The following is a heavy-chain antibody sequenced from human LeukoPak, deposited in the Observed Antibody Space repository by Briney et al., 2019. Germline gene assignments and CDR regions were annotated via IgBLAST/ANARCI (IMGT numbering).Heavy chain of an antibody. CDR1: GFTFSSYA. CDR2: ISGSGGNT. J-gene: IGHJ3*02. Sequence: GGSLRLSCAASGFTFSSYAMSWVRQAPGRGLEWVSAISGSGGNTYYADSVKGRFTISRDNSKNTLYLQMNSLRAEDTAVYYCAKDVFGFGELAPDAFDIWGQGTMVTVSS. D-gene: IGHD3-10*01. CDR3: AKDVFGFGELAPDAFDI. V-gene: IGHV3-23*01.